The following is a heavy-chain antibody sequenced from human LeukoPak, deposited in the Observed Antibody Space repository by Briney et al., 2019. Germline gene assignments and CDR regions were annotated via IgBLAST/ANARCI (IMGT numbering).Heavy chain of an antibody. J-gene: IGHJ6*02. CDR1: GFTFSSYS. V-gene: IGHV3-21*01. CDR2: ISSSSSYI. Sequence: GRSLRLSCAASGFTFSSYSMNWVRQAPGKGLEWVSSISSSSSYIYYADSVKGRFTISRDNAKNSLYLQMNSLRAEDTAVYYCARVFGYDWPYYYGMDVWGQGTTVTVSS. CDR3: ARVFGYDWPYYYGMDV. D-gene: IGHD5-12*01.